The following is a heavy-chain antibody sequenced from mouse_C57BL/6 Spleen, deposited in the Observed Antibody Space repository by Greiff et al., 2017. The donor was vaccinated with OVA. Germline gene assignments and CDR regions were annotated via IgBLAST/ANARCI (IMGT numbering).Heavy chain of an antibody. Sequence: EVMLVESGGGLVKPGGSLKLSCAASGFTFSDYGMHWVRQAPEKGLEWVAYISSGSSTIYYADTVKGRFTISRDNAKNTLFLQMTSLRSEDTAMYYCARDIYGLYAMDYWGQGTSVTVSS. CDR1: GFTFSDYG. V-gene: IGHV5-17*01. D-gene: IGHD1-1*02. CDR2: ISSGSSTI. J-gene: IGHJ4*01. CDR3: ARDIYGLYAMDY.